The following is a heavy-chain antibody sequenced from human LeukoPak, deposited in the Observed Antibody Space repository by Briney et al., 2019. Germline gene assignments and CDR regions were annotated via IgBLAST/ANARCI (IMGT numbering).Heavy chain of an antibody. CDR3: ARGPYSYDSSGAFDI. Sequence: PETLSLTCTVSGGSISSYYWTWIRQPAGKGLEWIGRISSSGSTNYNPSLKSRVTISVDTSKNQFSLKLSSVTAADTAVYFCARGPYSYDSSGAFDIWGQGTMVTVSS. V-gene: IGHV4-4*07. CDR2: ISSSGST. J-gene: IGHJ3*02. CDR1: GGSISSYY. D-gene: IGHD3-22*01.